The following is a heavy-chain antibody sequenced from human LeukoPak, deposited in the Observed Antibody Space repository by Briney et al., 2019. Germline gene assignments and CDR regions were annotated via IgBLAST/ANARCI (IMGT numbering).Heavy chain of an antibody. Sequence: SETLSLTCTVSGGSISSYYWSWIRQPPGKGLEWIGYIYYSGSANYNPSLKSRVTISVDTSKNQFSLKLSSVTAADTAVYYCARVPASGYYWYFDLWGRGTLVTVSS. CDR2: IYYSGSA. J-gene: IGHJ2*01. D-gene: IGHD5-12*01. V-gene: IGHV4-59*01. CDR1: GGSISSYY. CDR3: ARVPASGYYWYFDL.